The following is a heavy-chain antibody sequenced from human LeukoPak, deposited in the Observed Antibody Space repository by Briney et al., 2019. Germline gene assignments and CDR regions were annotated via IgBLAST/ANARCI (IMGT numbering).Heavy chain of an antibody. D-gene: IGHD6-13*01. CDR3: ARGRAAGTRFYYYGMDV. CDR2: INHSGST. CDR1: GGSFSGYY. J-gene: IGHJ6*02. V-gene: IGHV4-34*01. Sequence: SETLSLTCAVYGGSFSGYYWSWIRQPPGKGLEWIEEINHSGSTNYNPSLKSRVTISVDTSKNQFSLKLSSVTAADTAVYYCARGRAAGTRFYYYGMDVWGQGTTVTVSS.